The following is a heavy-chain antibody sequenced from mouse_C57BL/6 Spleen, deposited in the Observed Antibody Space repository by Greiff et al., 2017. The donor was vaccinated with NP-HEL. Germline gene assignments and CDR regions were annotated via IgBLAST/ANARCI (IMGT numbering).Heavy chain of an antibody. D-gene: IGHD1-1*01. V-gene: IGHV1-69*01. CDR1: GYTFTSYW. J-gene: IGHJ3*01. CDR3: ARSDYGSSYRAWFAY. CDR2: IDPSDSYT. Sequence: QVQLQQPGAELVMPGASVKLSCKASGYTFTSYWMHWVKQRPGQGLEWIGEIDPSDSYTNYNQKFKGKSTLTVDKSSSTAYMQLSSLTSEDSAVYYCARSDYGSSYRAWFAYWGQGTLVTVSA.